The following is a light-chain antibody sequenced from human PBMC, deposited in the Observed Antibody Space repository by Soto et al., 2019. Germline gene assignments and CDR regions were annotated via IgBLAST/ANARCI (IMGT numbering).Light chain of an antibody. CDR3: ETWYSNTHKV. CDR1: SGHSTYI. CDR2: LDRSGSY. V-gene: IGLV4-60*02. Sequence: QPVLTQSSSASASLGSSVKLTCILSSGHSTYIITWHQQQPGKAPRFLMTLDRSGSYNRGSGVPDRFLGSSSGADRYLTISNLQFEDEGDYYCETWYSNTHKVFGGGTKLTVL. J-gene: IGLJ3*02.